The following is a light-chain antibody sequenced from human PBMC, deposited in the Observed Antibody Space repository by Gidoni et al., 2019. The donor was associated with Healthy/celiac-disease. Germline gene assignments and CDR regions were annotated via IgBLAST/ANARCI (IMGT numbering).Light chain of an antibody. J-gene: IGKJ2*04. CDR2: KAS. V-gene: IGKV1-5*03. CDR3: QQYNSYSCS. Sequence: DNQMTQSPSTLSASVGDRVTITCRASQSISSWLAWYQQKPGKAPKLLIYKASSLESGVPSRFSGSGSGTEFTLTISSLQPDDFATYYCQQYNSYSCSFGQGTKLEIK. CDR1: QSISSW.